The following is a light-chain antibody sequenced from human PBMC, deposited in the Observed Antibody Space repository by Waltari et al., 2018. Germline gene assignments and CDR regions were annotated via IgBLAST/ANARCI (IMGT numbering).Light chain of an antibody. CDR1: SSNIGNNY. CDR3: GTWDSSLSGAV. V-gene: IGLV1-51*01. Sequence: QSVLTQPPSVSAAPGQRVTISCSGGSSNIGNNYVSWYRQFPGTAPKLLIYDDTGRPPGSLGRFSGSKSGTAATLDITGLQAGDEADYYCGTWDSSLSGAVFGGGTHLTVL. J-gene: IGLJ7*01. CDR2: DDT.